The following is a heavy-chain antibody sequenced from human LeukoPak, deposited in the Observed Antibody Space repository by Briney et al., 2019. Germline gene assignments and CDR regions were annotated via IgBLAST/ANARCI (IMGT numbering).Heavy chain of an antibody. CDR1: GGSISSGNYY. D-gene: IGHD3-22*01. CDR2: IYYSGDT. J-gene: IGHJ4*02. V-gene: IGHV4-39*01. Sequence: SETLSLTCTVSGGSISSGNYYWGWIRQPPGKGLEWIGSIYYSGDTYYNPSLKSRVTISADTSKNQFSLKLNSVTAADTAVYYCARHRAYVSSGYYYREGFDYWGRGMLVTVSS. CDR3: ARHRAYVSSGYYYREGFDY.